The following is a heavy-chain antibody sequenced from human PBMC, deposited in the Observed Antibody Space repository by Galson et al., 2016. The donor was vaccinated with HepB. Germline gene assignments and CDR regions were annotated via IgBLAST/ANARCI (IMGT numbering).Heavy chain of an antibody. Sequence: SVKVSCKASGYTFARNGLNWVRQAPGQGLEWMGWISGYNGDTSYAQKFQDRVTLTTDTSTSTVHMELRSLRFDETAVGYCARGARSFYDSPFDSWGQGTLCTVSS. CDR2: ISGYNGDT. V-gene: IGHV1-18*01. CDR3: ARGARSFYDSPFDS. CDR1: GYTFARNG. J-gene: IGHJ4*02. D-gene: IGHD5/OR15-5a*01.